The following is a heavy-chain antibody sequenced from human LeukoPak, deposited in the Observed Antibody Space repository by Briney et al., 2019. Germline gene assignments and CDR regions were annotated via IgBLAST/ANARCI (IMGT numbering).Heavy chain of an antibody. J-gene: IGHJ4*02. CDR3: ERLGKGLTMVRGVRGTSDY. CDR2: SDPSDSYT. CDR1: GYSFTSYW. V-gene: IGHV5-10-1*01. Sequence: GESLKISCKGSGYSFTSYWISGVRQMPGKGLEWMGRSDPSDSYTNYSPSFQGHVPISADKSISTAYLKWSSLKASDTAMYYCERLGKGLTMVRGVRGTSDYWGQGTLVTVSS. D-gene: IGHD3-10*01.